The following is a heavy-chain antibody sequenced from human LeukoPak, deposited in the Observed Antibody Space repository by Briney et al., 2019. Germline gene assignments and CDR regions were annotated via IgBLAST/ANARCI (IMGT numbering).Heavy chain of an antibody. J-gene: IGHJ4*02. CDR3: ARESRPLNPIDYFDY. CDR1: GGTFSSYA. CDR2: IIPIFGTA. D-gene: IGHD1-14*01. Sequence: SVKVSCKASGGTFSSYAISWVRQAPGQGLEWMGGIIPIFGTANYAQKFQGRVTITADESTSTAYMELSSLRSEDTAMYYCARESRPLNPIDYFDYCGQGTLVTVSS. V-gene: IGHV1-69*13.